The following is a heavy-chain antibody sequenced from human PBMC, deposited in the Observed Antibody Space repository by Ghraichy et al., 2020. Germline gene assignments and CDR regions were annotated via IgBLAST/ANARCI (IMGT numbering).Heavy chain of an antibody. CDR3: ARLRETWEHLDY. CDR2: IYYSGST. D-gene: IGHD1-26*01. CDR1: GGSISSSSYY. V-gene: IGHV4-39*01. Sequence: SETLSLTCAVSGGSISSSSYYWGWIRQPPGKGLEWIGSIYYSGSTYYNPSLKSRVTISVDTSKNQFSLKLSSVTAADTAVYYCARLRETWEHLDYWGQGTLVTVYS. J-gene: IGHJ4*02.